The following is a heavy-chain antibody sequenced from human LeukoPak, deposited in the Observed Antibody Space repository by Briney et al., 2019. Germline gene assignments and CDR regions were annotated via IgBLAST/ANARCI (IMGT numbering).Heavy chain of an antibody. D-gene: IGHD2-15*01. CDR1: GYIFTDYY. J-gene: IGHJ4*02. CDR2: INPNSGGT. V-gene: IGHV1/OR15-1*01. CDR3: ARGVVDYYFDY. Sequence: ASVKVSCKASGYIFTDYYMHWVRQAPGQELGWMGRINPNSGGTNYAQKFQGRVTMTRDTSISTAYTELSSLRSDDTAVYYCARGVVDYYFDYWGQGTLVTVSS.